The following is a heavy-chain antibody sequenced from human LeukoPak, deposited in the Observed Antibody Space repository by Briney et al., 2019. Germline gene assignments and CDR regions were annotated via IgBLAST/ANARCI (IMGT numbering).Heavy chain of an antibody. Sequence: GGSLRLSCAASGFTFSNYGMHWVRQAPGKGLEWVAVISYNGGNKYYADSVKGRFTISRDNSKNTVYLQMNSMRAEDTAVYYCAKEACGGRCVSDYFDYWGQGSLVTVSS. CDR2: ISYNGGNK. D-gene: IGHD2-15*01. V-gene: IGHV3-30*18. CDR1: GFTFSNYG. CDR3: AKEACGGRCVSDYFDY. J-gene: IGHJ4*02.